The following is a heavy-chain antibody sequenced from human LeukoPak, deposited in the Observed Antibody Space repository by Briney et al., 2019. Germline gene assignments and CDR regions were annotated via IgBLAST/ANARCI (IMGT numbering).Heavy chain of an antibody. Sequence: SETLSLTCTVSGGSISSSSYYWGWIRQPPGKGLEWIGSIHYSGSTYYNPSLKSRVTISVDTSKNQFSLKLSSVTAADTAVYYCARSGSYGGNWFDPWGQGTLVTVSS. CDR1: GGSISSSSYY. J-gene: IGHJ5*02. CDR2: IHYSGST. V-gene: IGHV4-39*07. CDR3: ARSGSYGGNWFDP. D-gene: IGHD1-26*01.